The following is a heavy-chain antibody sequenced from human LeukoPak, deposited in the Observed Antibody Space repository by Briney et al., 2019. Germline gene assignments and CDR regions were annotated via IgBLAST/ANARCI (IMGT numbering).Heavy chain of an antibody. CDR3: ARGIAVAAAAD. D-gene: IGHD6-19*01. J-gene: IGHJ4*02. V-gene: IGHV1-69*05. CDR2: IIPIFGTA. Sequence: SVKVSCKASGGTFSSYAISWVRQAPGQGLEWMGRIIPIFGTANYAQKFQGRVTITTDESTSTAYMELSRLRSDDTAVYYCARGIAVAAAADWGQGTLVTVSS. CDR1: GGTFSSYA.